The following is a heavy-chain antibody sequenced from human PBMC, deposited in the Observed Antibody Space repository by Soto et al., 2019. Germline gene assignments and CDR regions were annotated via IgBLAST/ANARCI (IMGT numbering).Heavy chain of an antibody. CDR3: VGAGPGG. CDR2: INHDASEK. J-gene: IGHJ4*02. CDR1: GFSFSSYW. V-gene: IGHV3-7*03. D-gene: IGHD3-16*01. Sequence: EVHLVESGGTLVQPGGSLRISCVASGFSFSSYWVNWVHQAPGKGLEWVASINHDASEKFYVDSVKGRFTISKDNAKNSLYLQMNTLRVEDTAVYYCVGAGPGGWGQGTLVTVSS.